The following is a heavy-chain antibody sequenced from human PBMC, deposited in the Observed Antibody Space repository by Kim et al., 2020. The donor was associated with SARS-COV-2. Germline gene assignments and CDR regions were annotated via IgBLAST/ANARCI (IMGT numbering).Heavy chain of an antibody. Sequence: SETLSLTCTVSGGSISSGGYYWSWIRQHPGKGLEWIGYSYYSGSTYYNPSPKSRVTLSVDTPKNQFSLKLSSVTAADTVVYYCASDVGDIVVVPAATYY. D-gene: IGHD2-2*01. CDR1: GGSISSGGYY. V-gene: IGHV4-31*03. CDR2: SYYSGST. J-gene: IGHJ6*01. CDR3: ASDVGDIVVVPAATYY.